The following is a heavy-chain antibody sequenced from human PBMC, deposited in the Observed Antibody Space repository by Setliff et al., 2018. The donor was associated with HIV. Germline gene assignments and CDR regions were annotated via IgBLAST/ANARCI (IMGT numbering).Heavy chain of an antibody. CDR3: ARRARPDFYYMDV. V-gene: IGHV3-64*01. D-gene: IGHD6-6*01. CDR2: ISSNGVGT. J-gene: IGHJ6*03. CDR1: GFTLSGYA. Sequence: RLSCAASGFTLSGYAMDWVRQAPGKGLEYVSGISSNGVGTYYANSVQGRFTISRDNSKNTVYLQMGSLRPEDMAVYYCARRARPDFYYMDVWGKGITVTVSS.